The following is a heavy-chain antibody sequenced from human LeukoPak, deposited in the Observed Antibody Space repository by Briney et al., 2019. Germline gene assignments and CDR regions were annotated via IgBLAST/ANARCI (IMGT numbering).Heavy chain of an antibody. V-gene: IGHV3-48*04. D-gene: IGHD3-22*01. CDR1: GFRFSDYS. J-gene: IGHJ6*03. CDR3: ARNPYLYESSPYYAYYYLYMDV. CDR2: ISSSTSSETI. Sequence: GGSLRLSCAASGFRFSDYSLNWVRQAPGKGLEWLSYISSSTSSETINYADSVTGRFTISRDNAKNSLYLQMNSLRAEDTAVYFCARNPYLYESSPYYAYYYLYMDVWGKGTTVTVSS.